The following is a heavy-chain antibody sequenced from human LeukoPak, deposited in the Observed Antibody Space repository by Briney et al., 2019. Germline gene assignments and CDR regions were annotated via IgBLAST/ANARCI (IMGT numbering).Heavy chain of an antibody. V-gene: IGHV3-23*01. CDR2: IGGSGDGT. D-gene: IGHD6-19*01. Sequence: GGSLRLSCVASGFTFSTYAMSWVRQAPGKGLEWVSGIGGSGDGTYYADSVKGRFSISRDNSKNTLYLQMNSLRAEDTALYYCAKERSSGWPFDYWGQGTLVTVSS. CDR3: AKERSSGWPFDY. CDR1: GFTFSTYA. J-gene: IGHJ4*02.